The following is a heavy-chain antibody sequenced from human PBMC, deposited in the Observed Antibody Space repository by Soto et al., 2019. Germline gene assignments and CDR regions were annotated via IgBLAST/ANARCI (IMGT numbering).Heavy chain of an antibody. CDR3: ARDSSGVPTQT. CDR2: INHSGST. CDR1: GGSFSGYY. D-gene: IGHD6-25*01. Sequence: SETLSLTCAVYGGSFSGYYWSWIRQPPGKGLEWIGEINHSGSTNYNPSLKSRVTISVDTSKNQFALKLSSVTAADTAVYYCARDSSGVPTQTWGQGTLVTVSS. J-gene: IGHJ5*02. V-gene: IGHV4-34*01.